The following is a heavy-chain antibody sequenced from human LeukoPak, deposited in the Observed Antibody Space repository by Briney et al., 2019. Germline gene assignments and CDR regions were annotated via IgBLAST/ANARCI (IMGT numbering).Heavy chain of an antibody. D-gene: IGHD6-6*01. V-gene: IGHV4-59*08. CDR3: ARAMSIAARLQTIFDY. J-gene: IGHJ4*02. CDR2: IYYSGST. Sequence: SETLSLTCTVSGGSISSYYWSWIRQPPGKGLEWIGYIYYSGSTYYNPSLKSRVTISVDTSKNQFSLNLTSVTAADTAVYYCARAMSIAARLQTIFDYWGQGTLVTVSS. CDR1: GGSISSYY.